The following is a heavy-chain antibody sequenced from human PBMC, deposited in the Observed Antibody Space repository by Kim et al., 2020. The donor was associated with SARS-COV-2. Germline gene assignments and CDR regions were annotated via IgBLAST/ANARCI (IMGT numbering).Heavy chain of an antibody. CDR3: AKDWGTPSTKCYYFDH. Sequence: DCVRCRYTVSRDNSKNTVYLHMDSLKADDTAVYYCAKDWGTPSTKCYYFDHWGQGTLVSVSS. J-gene: IGHJ4*02. D-gene: IGHD3-16*01. V-gene: IGHV3-33*06.